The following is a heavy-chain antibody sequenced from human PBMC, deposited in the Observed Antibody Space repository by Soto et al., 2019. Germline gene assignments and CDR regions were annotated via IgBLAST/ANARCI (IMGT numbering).Heavy chain of an antibody. D-gene: IGHD6-19*01. Sequence: QVQLQESGPGLVKPSETLSLTCTVSGVSGDSFSTYYWTWSRQSRGKGLEWIGYIDYSGITDYNPSLKSRVTLSVETSKNQFSLALTSVTAADTGASSCATGRGLAAFGSWCQGTRVTVSS. J-gene: IGHJ4*02. CDR3: ATGRGLAAFGS. CDR2: IDYSGIT. CDR1: SGVSGDSFSTYY. V-gene: IGHV4-59*08.